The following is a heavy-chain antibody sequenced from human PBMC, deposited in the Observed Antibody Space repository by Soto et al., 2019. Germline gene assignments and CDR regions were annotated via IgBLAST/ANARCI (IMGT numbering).Heavy chain of an antibody. CDR3: AKDRVATSIFDY. CDR2: ISGSGGST. Sequence: GGSLRLSCAASGFTFNSYAMSWVRQAPGKGLEWVSAISGSGGSTYYADSVKGRFTISRDNSKNTLYLQMNSLRAEDTAVYYCAKDRVATSIFDYWGQGTLVTVSS. CDR1: GFTFNSYA. J-gene: IGHJ4*02. V-gene: IGHV3-23*01. D-gene: IGHD5-12*01.